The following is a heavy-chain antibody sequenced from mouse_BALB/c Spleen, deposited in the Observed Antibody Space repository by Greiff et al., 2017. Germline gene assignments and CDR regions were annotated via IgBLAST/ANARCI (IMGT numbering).Heavy chain of an antibody. V-gene: IGHV2-2*02. CDR1: GFSLTSYG. J-gene: IGHJ2*01. D-gene: IGHD2-14*01. CDR3: ARNGNYRYDQGGFDY. Sequence: VKLMESGPGLVQPSQSLSITCTVSGFSLTSYGVHWVRQSPGKGLEWLGVIWSGGSTDYNAAFISRLSISKDNSKSQVFFKMNSLQANDTAIYYCARNGNYRYDQGGFDYWGQGTTLTVSS. CDR2: IWSGGST.